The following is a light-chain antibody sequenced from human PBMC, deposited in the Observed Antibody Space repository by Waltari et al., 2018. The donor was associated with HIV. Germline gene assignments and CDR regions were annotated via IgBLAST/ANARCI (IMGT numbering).Light chain of an antibody. J-gene: IGKJ5*01. Sequence: DIQLTQSPSFLSASVGDTVTITCRASQGIPNNVAWYQQKPGKAPKSLIYDASTLQSGVPSRFSGSGSGTEFTLTISSLQPEDFATYYCQQVNSYPLTFGQGTRLEIK. V-gene: IGKV1-9*01. CDR2: DAS. CDR1: QGIPNN. CDR3: QQVNSYPLT.